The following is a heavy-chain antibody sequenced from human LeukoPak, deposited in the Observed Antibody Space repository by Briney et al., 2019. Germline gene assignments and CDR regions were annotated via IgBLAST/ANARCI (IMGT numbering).Heavy chain of an antibody. V-gene: IGHV3-30*03. CDR3: AREEVEGAFDI. Sequence: PGRSLRLSCAASGFTLSSYGMHWVRQAPGKGLEWVAVISYDGSNKYYADSVKGRFTISRDNSKNTLYLQMNSLRAEDTAVYYCAREEVEGAFDIWGQGTMVTVSS. CDR1: GFTLSSYG. J-gene: IGHJ3*02. CDR2: ISYDGSNK.